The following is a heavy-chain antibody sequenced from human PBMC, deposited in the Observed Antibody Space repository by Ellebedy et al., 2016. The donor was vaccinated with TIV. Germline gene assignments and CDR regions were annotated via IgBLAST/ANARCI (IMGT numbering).Heavy chain of an antibody. Sequence: AASVKVSCKASGGTFSSYAISWVRQAPGQGLEWMGRIIPILGIANYAQKFQGRVTITADKSTSTAYMELSRLRSEDTAVYYCARVAYYYDSSGYYYNDIWGQGTMVTVSS. D-gene: IGHD3-22*01. V-gene: IGHV1-69*04. CDR2: IIPILGIA. J-gene: IGHJ3*02. CDR3: ARVAYYYDSSGYYYNDI. CDR1: GGTFSSYA.